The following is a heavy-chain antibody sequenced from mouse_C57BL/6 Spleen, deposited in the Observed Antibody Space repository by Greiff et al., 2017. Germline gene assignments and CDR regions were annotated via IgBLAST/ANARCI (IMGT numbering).Heavy chain of an antibody. V-gene: IGHV2-2*01. J-gene: IGHJ1*03. CDR3: ARSSYYYGSSGYFDG. CDR2: IWSGGST. D-gene: IGHD1-1*01. CDR1: GFSLTSYG. Sequence: VQLQQSGPGLVQPSQRLSITCTVSGFSLTSYGVHWVRQSPGKGLEWLGVIWSGGSTDYHAAFISRLSISKDNSKSQVFFKMNSLQADDTAIYYCARSSYYYGSSGYFDGWGTGTTVTVSS.